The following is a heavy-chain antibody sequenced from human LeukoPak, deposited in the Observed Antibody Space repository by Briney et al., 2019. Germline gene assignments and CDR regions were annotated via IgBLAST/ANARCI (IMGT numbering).Heavy chain of an antibody. V-gene: IGHV1-2*02. CDR2: IYPDSGGT. Sequence: ASVKVSCKASGYTFTDYYMHWVRQAPGHRLEWMGWIYPDSGGTNSAQKFQSRVTMTRDTSISTAYMGLSRLTSDDTAVYYCARGRSDYYLDSWGQGTLVTVSS. D-gene: IGHD3-10*01. CDR1: GYTFTDYY. J-gene: IGHJ4*02. CDR3: ARGRSDYYLDS.